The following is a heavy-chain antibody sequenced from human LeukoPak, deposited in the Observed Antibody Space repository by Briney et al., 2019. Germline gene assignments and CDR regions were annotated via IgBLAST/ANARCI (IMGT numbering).Heavy chain of an antibody. J-gene: IGHJ5*02. D-gene: IGHD3-16*02. CDR3: ARVRFKPIMITFGGVIANGWFDP. V-gene: IGHV4-59*12. CDR2: VYYSGST. CDR1: GGTISSDY. Sequence: PSETLSLTCTVSGGTISSDYWSWIRQSPGKGLEWIGYVYYSGSTNYNPSLKSRVTISVDTSKNQFSLKLSSVTAADTAVYYCARVRFKPIMITFGGVIANGWFDPGGQGTLVTVSS.